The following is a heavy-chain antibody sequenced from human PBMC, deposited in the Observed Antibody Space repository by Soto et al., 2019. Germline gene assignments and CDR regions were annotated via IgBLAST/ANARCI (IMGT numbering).Heavy chain of an antibody. CDR3: ARDRGSSSDNNWFDP. D-gene: IGHD6-6*01. CDR2: IYYSGST. J-gene: IGHJ5*02. CDR1: GGSISSYY. V-gene: IGHV4-59*01. Sequence: SETLSLTCTVSGGSISSYYWSWIRQPPGKGPEWIGYIYYSGSTNYNPSLKSRVTISVDTSKNQFSLKLSSMTAADTAVYYCARDRGSSSDNNWFDPWGQGTLVTVSS.